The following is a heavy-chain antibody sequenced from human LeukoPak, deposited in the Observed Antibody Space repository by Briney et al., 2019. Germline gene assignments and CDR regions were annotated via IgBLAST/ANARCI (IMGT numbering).Heavy chain of an antibody. CDR1: GGSISSGGYS. CDR2: IYHSGST. J-gene: IGHJ4*02. CDR3: ARGSSSPQYFDY. Sequence: RSSETLSLTCAVSGGSISSGGYSWSWIRQPPGKGLEWIGYIYHSGSTYYNPSLKSRVTISVDRSKNQFSLKLSSVTAADTAVYYCARGSSSPQYFDYWGQGTLVTVSS. V-gene: IGHV4-30-2*02. D-gene: IGHD6-13*01.